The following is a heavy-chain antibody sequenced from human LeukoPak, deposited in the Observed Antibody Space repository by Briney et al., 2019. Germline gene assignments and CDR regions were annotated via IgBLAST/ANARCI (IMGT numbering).Heavy chain of an antibody. CDR1: GYTFTSYG. D-gene: IGHD3-10*01. Sequence: ASVKVSCKASGYTFTSYGISWVRQAPGQGLEWMGWISAYNGNTNYAQKLQGRVTMTTDTSTSTAYMELRSLRSDDTAVYYCARAFGSGSYSDAFDIWGQGTMVTVSS. CDR3: ARAFGSGSYSDAFDI. J-gene: IGHJ3*02. CDR2: ISAYNGNT. V-gene: IGHV1-18*01.